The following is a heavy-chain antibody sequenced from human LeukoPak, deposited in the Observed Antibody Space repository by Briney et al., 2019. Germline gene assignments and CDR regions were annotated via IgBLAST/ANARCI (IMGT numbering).Heavy chain of an antibody. Sequence: GGSLTLSCAASGFTFSNAWMSWVRQAPGKGLEWVGRFKSKSDGGTTDYGAPVKGRFTISRDDSKNTLYLQKNILKTEDTAVYYCTTDQYYYDSSGYYFWGRGTLVTVSS. J-gene: IGHJ4*02. D-gene: IGHD3-22*01. CDR1: GFTFSNAW. V-gene: IGHV3-15*01. CDR2: FKSKSDGGTT. CDR3: TTDQYYYDSSGYYF.